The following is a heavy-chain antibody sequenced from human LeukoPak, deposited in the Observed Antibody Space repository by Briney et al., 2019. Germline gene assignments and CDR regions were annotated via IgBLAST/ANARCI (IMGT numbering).Heavy chain of an antibody. D-gene: IGHD6-19*01. CDR1: GFTFDDYA. V-gene: IGHV3-9*01. CDR2: ISWNSGSI. J-gene: IGHJ4*02. CDR3: AKARRPSSGWYVGTYYFDY. Sequence: PGRSLRLSCAASGFTFDDYAMHWVRQAPGNGLEWVSGISWNSGSIGYADSVKGRFTISRDNAKNSLYLQMNSLRAEDTALYYCAKARRPSSGWYVGTYYFDYWGQGTLVTVSS.